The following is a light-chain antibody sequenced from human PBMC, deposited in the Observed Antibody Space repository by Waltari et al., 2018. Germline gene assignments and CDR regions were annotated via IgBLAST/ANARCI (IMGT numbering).Light chain of an antibody. V-gene: IGKV2-28*01. CDR1: QSLLHSNGYNY. CDR2: LGS. Sequence: DVVVTQSPLSLPVTPGEPASISCRSSQSLLHSNGYNYLDGYLLKPGQSPQLLIYLGSNRASGVPDRFSGSGSGTDFTLKISRVEAEDVGVYYCMQALEIPWTFGQGTKVEIK. CDR3: MQALEIPWT. J-gene: IGKJ1*01.